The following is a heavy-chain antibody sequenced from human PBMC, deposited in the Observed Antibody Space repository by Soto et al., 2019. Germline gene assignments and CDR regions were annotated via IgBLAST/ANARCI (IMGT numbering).Heavy chain of an antibody. CDR3: ARLLIAAAGRSGGQSSYQDY. V-gene: IGHV4-39*01. Sequence: QLQLQESGPGLVKPSETLSLTCTVSGGSISSSSYYWGWIRQPPGKGLEWIGSIYYSGSTYYHPSLKSRVTISVHTSKNQFSLKLSSVTAADTAVYYCARLLIAAAGRSGGQSSYQDYWGQGTLVTVSS. CDR1: GGSISSSSYY. D-gene: IGHD6-13*01. J-gene: IGHJ4*02. CDR2: IYYSGST.